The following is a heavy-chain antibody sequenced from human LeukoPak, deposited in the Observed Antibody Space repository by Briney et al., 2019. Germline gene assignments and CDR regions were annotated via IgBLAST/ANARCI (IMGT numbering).Heavy chain of an antibody. CDR1: GFTFSNSW. V-gene: IGHV3-74*01. CDR3: ARDYPPD. Sequence: GGSLRLSCAASGFTFSNSWMHWVRQAPGKGLVWVSRIDSDGKTTTYADSVKGRFTISRDNAKNTLYLQMNSLSAEDTAVYYCARDYPPDWGQGTLVTVSS. J-gene: IGHJ4*02. CDR2: IDSDGKTT.